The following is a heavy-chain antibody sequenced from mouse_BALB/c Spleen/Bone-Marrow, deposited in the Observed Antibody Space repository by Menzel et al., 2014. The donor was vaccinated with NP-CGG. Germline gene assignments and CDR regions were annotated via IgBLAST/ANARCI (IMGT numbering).Heavy chain of an antibody. CDR3: ARDVGYGNYFVY. CDR2: SRNRAKYYTT. D-gene: IGHD2-10*02. Sequence: EVQGVESGGDLVQPGDSLLLSCAPSGFTFSDFYMEWVRQPPGKRLEWIATSRNRAKYYTTEYSASVKGRFIVSRDTSQSVLYLQMNALRAEDTAIYYCARDVGYGNYFVYWGQGTLVTVSA. CDR1: GFTFSDFY. V-gene: IGHV7-1*02. J-gene: IGHJ3*01.